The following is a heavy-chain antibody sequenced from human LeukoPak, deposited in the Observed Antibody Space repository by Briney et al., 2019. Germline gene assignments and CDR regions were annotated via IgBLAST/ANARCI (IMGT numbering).Heavy chain of an antibody. Sequence: ASVKVSCKDSGFTFTGYYIYWVRQAPGQGLEWMGWINPNSGGTNYALKFQGRVTMTRDTSISTAYMELSRLRSDDTAVYYCARGPRYGSGNYYNNYWGQGTLVTVSS. CDR1: GFTFTGYY. D-gene: IGHD3-10*01. CDR3: ARGPRYGSGNYYNNY. J-gene: IGHJ4*02. V-gene: IGHV1-2*02. CDR2: INPNSGGT.